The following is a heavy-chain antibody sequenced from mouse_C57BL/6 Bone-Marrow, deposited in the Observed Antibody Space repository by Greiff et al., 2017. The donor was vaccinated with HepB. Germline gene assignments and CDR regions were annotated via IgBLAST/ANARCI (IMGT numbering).Heavy chain of an antibody. V-gene: IGHV1-75*01. Sequence: VKLMESGPELVKPGASVKISCKASGYTFTDYYINWVKQRPGQGLEWIGWIFPGSGSTYYNEKFKGKATLTVDKSSSTAYMLLSSLTSEDSAVYFCARRRLPFYYDYDAWYFDVWGTGTTVTVSS. CDR3: ARRRLPFYYDYDAWYFDV. CDR2: IFPGSGST. J-gene: IGHJ1*03. D-gene: IGHD2-4*01. CDR1: GYTFTDYY.